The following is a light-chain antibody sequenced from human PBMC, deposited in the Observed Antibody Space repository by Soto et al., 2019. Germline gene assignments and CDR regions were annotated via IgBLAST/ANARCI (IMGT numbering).Light chain of an antibody. J-gene: IGKJ1*01. CDR2: AAS. CDR3: QQSSSTPWT. CDR1: QRISSY. V-gene: IGKV1-39*01. Sequence: DIQMTQSPSSLSASVGNRVTITCRASQRISSYLNWYQQNPGKAPKLLISAASSLQSGVPSRFSGGGSGTDFTLTISSLQPEDFATYYCQQSSSTPWTFGQGTE.